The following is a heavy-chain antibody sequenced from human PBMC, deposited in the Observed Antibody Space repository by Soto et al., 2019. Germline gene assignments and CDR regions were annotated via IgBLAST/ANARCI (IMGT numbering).Heavy chain of an antibody. V-gene: IGHV1-69*12. CDR3: ARSNSNYAYYYYYGMDV. J-gene: IGHJ6*02. CDR2: IIPIFGTA. CDR1: GGTFSSYA. Sequence: QVQLVQSGAEVKKPGSSVKVSFKASGGTFSSYAISWVRQAPGQGLEWMGGIIPIFGTANYAQKFQGRVTITADESTSTAYMELSSLRSEDTAVYYCARSNSNYAYYYYYGMDVWGQGTTVTVSS. D-gene: IGHD4-4*01.